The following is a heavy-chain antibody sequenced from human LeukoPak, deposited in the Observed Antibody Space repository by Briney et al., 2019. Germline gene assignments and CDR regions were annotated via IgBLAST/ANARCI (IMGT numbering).Heavy chain of an antibody. CDR3: ARGMNWSAY. J-gene: IGHJ4*02. V-gene: IGHV3-7*01. CDR1: GFTSCTYL. CDR2: IKGDGTEK. Sequence: GGALRLSCAASGFTSCTYLILWVRQAPGKGLEWVANIKGDGTEKHYVDSLKGRFTISRDNAKISLYLQMNNLRAEDTALYYSARGMNWSAYWGQGTLVAVAS.